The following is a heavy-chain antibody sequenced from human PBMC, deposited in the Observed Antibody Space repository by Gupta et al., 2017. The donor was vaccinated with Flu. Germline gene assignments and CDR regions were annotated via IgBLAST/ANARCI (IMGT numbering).Heavy chain of an antibody. CDR3: AKSYYYDGSGYLVY. D-gene: IGHD3-22*01. CDR2: ISGSGDNT. V-gene: IGHV3-23*01. J-gene: IGHJ4*02. CDR1: A. Sequence: AMSGVRQAPGKGLEWVSAISGSGDNTYFADSVKGRFTISRDNSKNTLFLQMNSLRAEDTAVFYCAKSYYYDGSGYLVYWGQGTLVTVSS.